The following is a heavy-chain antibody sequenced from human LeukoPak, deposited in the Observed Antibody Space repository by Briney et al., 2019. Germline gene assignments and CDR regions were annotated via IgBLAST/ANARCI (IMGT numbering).Heavy chain of an antibody. CDR2: IYSDGSST. CDR3: ARDRSIASDY. J-gene: IGHJ4*02. Sequence: GGSLRLSCAASGFTFSSYWMHWVRQAPGRGLVWVSRIYSDGSSTGYADSVKGRFTISRDNAKNTLYLQMNSLRAEDTAVYYCARDRSIASDYWGQGTLVTVSS. D-gene: IGHD6-6*01. CDR1: GFTFSSYW. V-gene: IGHV3-74*01.